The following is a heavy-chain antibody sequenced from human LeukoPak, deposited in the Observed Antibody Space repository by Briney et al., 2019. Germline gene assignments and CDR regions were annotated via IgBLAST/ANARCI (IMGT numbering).Heavy chain of an antibody. Sequence: PSETLSLTCAVYGGSFSGYYWSWIRQPPGKGLEWIGEINHSGSTNYNPSLKSRVTISVDTSKNQFSLKLSSVTAADTAVYYCAGRRGVPLSCLDYWGQGTLVTVSS. J-gene: IGHJ4*02. CDR2: INHSGST. CDR3: AGRRGVPLSCLDY. V-gene: IGHV4-34*01. CDR1: GGSFSGYY. D-gene: IGHD3-10*01.